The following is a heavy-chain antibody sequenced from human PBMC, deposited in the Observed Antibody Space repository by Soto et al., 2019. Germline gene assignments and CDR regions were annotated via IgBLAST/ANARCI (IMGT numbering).Heavy chain of an antibody. V-gene: IGHV1-3*01. J-gene: IGHJ4*02. CDR3: ARERAQGYFDF. CDR1: GYTFTSYA. Sequence: APVKVSCKASGYTFTSYAMHWVRQAPGQRLEWMGWINAYNGSTKYSQKLQGRVTMTTDTPTSTAYMELTSLRSDDTAVYYCARERAQGYFDFWGQGTLVTVSS. CDR2: INAYNGST.